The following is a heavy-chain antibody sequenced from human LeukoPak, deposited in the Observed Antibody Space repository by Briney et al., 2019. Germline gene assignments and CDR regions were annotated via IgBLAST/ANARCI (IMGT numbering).Heavy chain of an antibody. CDR2: SDQKDGEM. J-gene: IGHJ5*02. D-gene: IGHD3-10*01. Sequence: ASVKVSCKVFGHSLSELYMHWVRQAPGKGLGWVGGSDQKDGEMINEQKFQGRITMTEDTAIDTAYLELRSLRSDDTAVYYCVTGSWYDPWGQGTRVIVSS. V-gene: IGHV1-24*01. CDR1: GHSLSELY. CDR3: VTGSWYDP.